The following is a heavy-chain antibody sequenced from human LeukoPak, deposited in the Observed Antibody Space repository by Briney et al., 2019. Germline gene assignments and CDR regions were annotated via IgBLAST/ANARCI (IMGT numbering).Heavy chain of an antibody. CDR3: SRDLTVDTAVGGSFDH. J-gene: IGHJ4*02. Sequence: GGSLRLSCAASGFPFSTYWMSWVRQAPAKGLEWVANIKEDGSEKYYVDSVKGRFTISRDSAKNSLYLQMSSLRAEDTALYYCSRDLTVDTAVGGSFDHWGQGILVTVSS. D-gene: IGHD5-18*01. CDR2: IKEDGSEK. V-gene: IGHV3-7*01. CDR1: GFPFSTYW.